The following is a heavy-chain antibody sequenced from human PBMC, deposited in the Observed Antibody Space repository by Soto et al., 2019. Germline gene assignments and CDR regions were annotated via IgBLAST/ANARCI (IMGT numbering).Heavy chain of an antibody. D-gene: IGHD6-6*01. CDR1: GFTFSNAW. Sequence: GGSLRLSCAASGFTFSNAWVSWVRQAPGKGLECVGRIKSKTDGGTTDYTAPVKGRFTISRDDSKNTLYLQMNSLKIEDTAVYYCTTGSTSTKNYWGRGTLVTVSS. CDR3: TTGSTSTKNY. CDR2: IKSKTDGGTT. J-gene: IGHJ4*02. V-gene: IGHV3-15*01.